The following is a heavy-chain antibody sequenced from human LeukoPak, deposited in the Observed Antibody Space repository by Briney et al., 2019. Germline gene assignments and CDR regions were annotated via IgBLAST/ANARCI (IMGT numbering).Heavy chain of an antibody. Sequence: GSLRLSCAASGFTFSSYSMNWVRQAPGKGLEWVSSISSSSSYIYYADSVKGRFTISRDNAKNSLYLQMNSLRAEDTAVYYCARVPRLGYCSGGSCYSYAFDIWGQGTMVTVSS. D-gene: IGHD2-15*01. CDR3: ARVPRLGYCSGGSCYSYAFDI. CDR2: ISSSSSYI. V-gene: IGHV3-21*01. CDR1: GFTFSSYS. J-gene: IGHJ3*02.